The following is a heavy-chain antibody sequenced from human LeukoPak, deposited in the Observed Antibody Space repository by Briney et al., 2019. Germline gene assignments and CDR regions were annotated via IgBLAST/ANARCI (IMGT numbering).Heavy chain of an antibody. V-gene: IGHV4-39*01. CDR2: IYYSGST. D-gene: IGHD3-22*01. CDR3: ARHYFESSGFYQPPGY. Sequence: PSETLSLTCTVSGGSISSSTYYWGWVRQPPGKGLEWIGSIYYSGSTYYNPSLQSRITISVDTSRNQFSLKLSSVTAADTAVYYCARHYFESSGFYQPPGYWGQETLVSVSS. CDR1: GGSISSSTYY. J-gene: IGHJ4*02.